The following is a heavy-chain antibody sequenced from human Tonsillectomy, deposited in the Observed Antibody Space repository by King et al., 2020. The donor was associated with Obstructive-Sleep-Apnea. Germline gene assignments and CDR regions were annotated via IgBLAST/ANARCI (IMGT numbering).Heavy chain of an antibody. CDR1: GYTFTDYY. CDR3: AREYSSYWREEGLDY. Sequence: VQLVESGAEVKKPGASVKVSCKASGYTFTDYYVHWVRQAPGQGLEWMGWINPNSGGTHYAQKFQGRVTMTRDTSISTAYMELSRLRSDDTAVYSCAREYSSYWREEGLDYWGLGTLVTVSS. J-gene: IGHJ4*02. V-gene: IGHV1-2*02. CDR2: INPNSGGT. D-gene: IGHD6-6*01.